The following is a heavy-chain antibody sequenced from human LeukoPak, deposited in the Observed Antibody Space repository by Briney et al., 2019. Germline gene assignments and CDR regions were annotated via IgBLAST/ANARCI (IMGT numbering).Heavy chain of an antibody. V-gene: IGHV1-18*01. J-gene: IGHJ1*01. CDR2: ISVNNGGT. Sequence: GASVKVSCKASGYTFTTYSLGWGRQAPGQRLEWMGWISVNNGGTNYAQSFQDRVTLTRDTSTNTAYLELRSLRSDDTAIIYCATATQPRGYFLHWGQGTLVTVSS. D-gene: IGHD2-2*01. CDR3: ATATQPRGYFLH. CDR1: GYTFTTYS.